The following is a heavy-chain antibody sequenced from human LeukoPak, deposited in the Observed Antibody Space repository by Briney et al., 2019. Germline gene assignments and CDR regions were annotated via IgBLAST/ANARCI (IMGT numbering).Heavy chain of an antibody. Sequence: GGSLRLSCAACVFSFRSYDMHGVRQAPGRGLEWLAVISYDESEKYYADSVKGRFTVSRDNSKNTLYLQMNSLRAEDTALYYCARKSDGDYRFHQGGQGPLVTVSA. CDR2: ISYDESEK. CDR3: ARKSDGDYRFHQ. D-gene: IGHD4-17*01. CDR1: VFSFRSYD. V-gene: IGHV3-33*08. J-gene: IGHJ1*01.